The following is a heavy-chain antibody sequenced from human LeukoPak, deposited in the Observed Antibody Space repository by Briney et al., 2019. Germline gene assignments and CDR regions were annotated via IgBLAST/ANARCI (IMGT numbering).Heavy chain of an antibody. V-gene: IGHV1-8*01. D-gene: IGHD6-13*01. J-gene: IGHJ4*02. CDR2: MNPNSGNT. CDR1: GYTFTSYD. CDR3: ARGHYRSIRGIAAADY. Sequence: PGASVKLSCKASGYTFTSYDINWVRQAPGQGLEWMGWMNPNSGNTGYAQKFQGRVTMTRNTSMSTDYMELSRLRSEDAAVYYCARGHYRSIRGIAAADYWGQGTLATVSS.